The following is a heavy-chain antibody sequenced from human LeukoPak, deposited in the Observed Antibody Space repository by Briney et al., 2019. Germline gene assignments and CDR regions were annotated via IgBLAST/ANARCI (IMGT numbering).Heavy chain of an antibody. CDR1: GFTFRNYY. V-gene: IGHV3-23*01. D-gene: IGHD1-26*01. J-gene: IGHJ1*01. Sequence: PGGSLRLSCAASGFTFRNYYMHWVRQAPGKGLEWVSAISGSGVTTHYAGSVKGRFSISRDNSKNTLYLQMNSLRAEDTALYYCAKKVVVGATSPYSDFQDWGQGTLVTVSS. CDR2: ISGSGVTT. CDR3: AKKVVVGATSPYSDFQD.